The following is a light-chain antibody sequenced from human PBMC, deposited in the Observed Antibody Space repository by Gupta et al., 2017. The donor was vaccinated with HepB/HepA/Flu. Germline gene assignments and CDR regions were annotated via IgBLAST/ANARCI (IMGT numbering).Light chain of an antibody. V-gene: IGLV3-1*01. CDR3: QAWDSSTVV. J-gene: IGLJ2*01. CDR1: KLGDKY. Sequence: SYELTQPPSVSVSPGQTASITCSGDKLGDKYSCWYQQKPGQSPVVVIYQDTKRPSGIPERFSGSNSGNTATLTISGTQARDEADDYCQAWDSSTVVFGGGTKLTVL. CDR2: QDT.